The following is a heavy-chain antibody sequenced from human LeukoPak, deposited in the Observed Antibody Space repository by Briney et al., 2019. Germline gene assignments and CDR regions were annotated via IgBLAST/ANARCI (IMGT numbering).Heavy chain of an antibody. V-gene: IGHV4-59*08. CDR1: GGSLSSYY. D-gene: IGHD6-6*01. J-gene: IGHJ4*02. Sequence: SSETLSLTCTVSGGSLSSYYWNWIRQTPGKGLEWIGYMYDSGSTKYNPSLKSRVTISVDTSKNQFFPRMTSVTAADTAVYYCARHSGRDSSCPWGQGTLVTVSS. CDR2: MYDSGST. CDR3: ARHSGRDSSCP.